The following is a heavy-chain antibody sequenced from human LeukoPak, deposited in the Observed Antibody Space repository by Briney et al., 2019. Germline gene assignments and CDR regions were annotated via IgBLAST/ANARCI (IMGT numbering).Heavy chain of an antibody. D-gene: IGHD3-16*01. CDR1: GDFINSGNYY. V-gene: IGHV4-61*01. CDR3: TSAPNLYYYDW. CDR2: IHYSEST. J-gene: IGHJ4*02. Sequence: PSETLSLICTVSGDFINSGNYYWGWIRQPPGKVLEWIGNIHYSESTNYNPSLKSRVTISVDMSKNQFSLRLSSVTAADTAVYYCTSAPNLYYYDWWGQGNLVTVFS.